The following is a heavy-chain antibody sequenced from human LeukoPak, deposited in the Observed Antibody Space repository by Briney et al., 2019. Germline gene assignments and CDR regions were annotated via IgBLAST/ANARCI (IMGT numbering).Heavy chain of an antibody. V-gene: IGHV1-2*02. J-gene: IGHJ6*03. Sequence: GASVKVSCKASGYTFTGYYMHWVRQAPGQGLEWMGWINPNSGGTNYAQKFQGRVTMTRDTSISTAYMELSRLRSDDTAVYYCARANWELLSYYYMDVWGKGTTVTVSS. CDR3: ARANWELLSYYYMDV. CDR2: INPNSGGT. CDR1: GYTFTGYY. D-gene: IGHD1-26*01.